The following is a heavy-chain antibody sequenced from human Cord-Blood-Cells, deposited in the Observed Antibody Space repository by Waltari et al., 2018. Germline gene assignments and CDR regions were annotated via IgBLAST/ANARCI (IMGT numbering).Heavy chain of an antibody. J-gene: IGHJ4*02. D-gene: IGHD3-3*01. V-gene: IGHV5-51*01. CDR2: IYPGDSDT. CDR1: GSSFTSYR. Sequence: VQLVQSGAEVKKPGASLKIPCRGSGSSFTSYRSGWGSPRSVQGPEWMGIIYPGDSDTRYSPSFQGQVTISADKSISTAYLQWSSLKASDTAMYYCARLLPSYYDFWSGYSAFDYWGQGTLVTVSS. CDR3: ARLLPSYYDFWSGYSAFDY.